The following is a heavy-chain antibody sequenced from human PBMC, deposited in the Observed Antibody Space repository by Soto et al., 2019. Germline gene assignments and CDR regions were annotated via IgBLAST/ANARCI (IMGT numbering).Heavy chain of an antibody. V-gene: IGHV1-69*02. D-gene: IGHD4-4*01. CDR1: GGTFSSYT. Sequence: ASVKVSCKASGGTFSSYTISWVRQAPGQGLEWMGRIIPILGIANYAQKFQGRVTITADKSTSTAYMELSSLRSEDTAVYYCARPLGRDDYNWGYFDLWGRGTLVTVSS. J-gene: IGHJ2*01. CDR2: IIPILGIA. CDR3: ARPLGRDDYNWGYFDL.